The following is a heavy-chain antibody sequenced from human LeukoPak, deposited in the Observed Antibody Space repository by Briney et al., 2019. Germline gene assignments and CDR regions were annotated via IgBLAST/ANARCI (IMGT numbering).Heavy chain of an antibody. CDR1: GFTFSSYW. D-gene: IGHD3-22*01. CDR3: AREGYSGYYDSSGYPKYYFDY. V-gene: IGHV3-7*01. CDR2: IRQDGSEK. J-gene: IGHJ4*02. Sequence: GGSLRLSCAASGFTFSSYWMSWFRQAPGKGLEWVANIRQDGSEKYYVDSVKGRFTISRDNAKNSLYLQMNSLRAEDTAVYYCAREGYSGYYDSSGYPKYYFDYWGQGTLVTVSS.